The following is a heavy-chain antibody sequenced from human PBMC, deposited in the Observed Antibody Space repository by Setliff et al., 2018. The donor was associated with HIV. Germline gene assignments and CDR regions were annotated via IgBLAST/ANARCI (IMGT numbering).Heavy chain of an antibody. D-gene: IGHD3-16*01. J-gene: IGHJ5*02. V-gene: IGHV4-59*01. Sequence: NPSETLSLTCTVSGGSISSYYWSWFRQPPGKGLEWIGYIYYSGSTNYNPSLKSRVTISVDTSKNQFSLKLSSVTAADTAVYYCARDIRGSNNWFDPWGQGTLVTVSS. CDR1: GGSISSYY. CDR3: ARDIRGSNNWFDP. CDR2: IYYSGST.